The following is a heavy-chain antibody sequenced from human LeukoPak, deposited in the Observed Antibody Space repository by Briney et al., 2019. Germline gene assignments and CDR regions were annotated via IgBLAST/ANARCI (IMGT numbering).Heavy chain of an antibody. Sequence: GGSLRLSCAASGFTFSAYSMNWVRQAPGKGLEWISYIGISSGNTKYADSVKGRFTISGDKAKNSLYLQMNSLLVEDTAVYYCARDYKYAFDNWGQGTLVTVSS. CDR3: ARDYKYAFDN. CDR1: GFTFSAYS. J-gene: IGHJ4*02. D-gene: IGHD5-24*01. CDR2: IGISSGNT. V-gene: IGHV3-48*01.